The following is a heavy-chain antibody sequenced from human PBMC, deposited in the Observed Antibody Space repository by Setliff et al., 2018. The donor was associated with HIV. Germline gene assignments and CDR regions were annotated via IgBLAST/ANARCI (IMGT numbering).Heavy chain of an antibody. J-gene: IGHJ4*02. D-gene: IGHD3-3*01. CDR1: GFTFSRHW. Sequence: GGSLRLSCAASGFTFSRHWMSWVRQAPGKGLEWVASIKDDGREEDYADSVKGRFTISRDNAKNSLFPQMDSLRAEDTAVYYCARCLNTEYWSGYSPFDYWGLGSLVTVSS. CDR2: IKDDGREE. CDR3: ARCLNTEYWSGYSPFDY. V-gene: IGHV3-7*03.